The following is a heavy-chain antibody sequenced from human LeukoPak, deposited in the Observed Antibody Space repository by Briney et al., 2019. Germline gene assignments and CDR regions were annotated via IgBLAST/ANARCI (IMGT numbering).Heavy chain of an antibody. CDR2: IYYSGST. CDR1: SGSISSNNYY. CDR3: ARREDGRYTIDY. Sequence: SETLSLTCSVSSGSISSNNYYWGWIRQPPGKGLEWIGYIYYSGSTYYNPSLKSRVTISVDTSKNQFSLKLSFVTAADTAVYYCARREDGRYTIDYWGQGTLVTVSS. J-gene: IGHJ4*02. V-gene: IGHV4-39*01. D-gene: IGHD5-24*01.